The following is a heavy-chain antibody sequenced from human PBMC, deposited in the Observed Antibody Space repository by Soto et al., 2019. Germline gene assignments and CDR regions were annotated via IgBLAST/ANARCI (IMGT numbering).Heavy chain of an antibody. V-gene: IGHV3-30-3*01. CDR1: GFTFSDYA. CDR3: ARAVRSYSTCLICLGIYGLDV. Sequence: GGSLRLSCAASGFTFSDYAMHWVRHVPGKGLEWVAAISCDGNIKYDADSVKGRFTISRDNSKNTLFLQMNSLKVEDTAVYSCARAVRSYSTCLICLGIYGLDVWGQGTAVTVSS. CDR2: ISCDGNIK. J-gene: IGHJ6*02. D-gene: IGHD1-26*01.